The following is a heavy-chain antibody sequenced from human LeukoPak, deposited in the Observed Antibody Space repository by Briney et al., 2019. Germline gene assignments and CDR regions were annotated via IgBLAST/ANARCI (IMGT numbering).Heavy chain of an antibody. CDR1: GGSISSYY. CDR3: ARVNYYGSGSYYQYYWFGP. V-gene: IGHV4-59*01. J-gene: IGHJ5*02. Sequence: SETLSLTCTVSGGSISSYYWSWIRQPPGKGLEWIGYIYYSGSTNYNPSLKSRVTISVDTSKNQFSLKLSSVTAADTAVYYCARVNYYGSGSYYQYYWFGPWGQGTLVTVSS. CDR2: IYYSGST. D-gene: IGHD3-10*01.